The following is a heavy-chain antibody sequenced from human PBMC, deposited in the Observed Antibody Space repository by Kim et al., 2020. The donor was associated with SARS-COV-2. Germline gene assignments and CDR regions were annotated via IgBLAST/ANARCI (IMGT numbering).Heavy chain of an antibody. CDR3: AREVVATITTAAAGTPHAGRALSYYYGMDV. Sequence: GGSLRLSCAASGFTFSSYWMSWVRQAPGKGLEWVANIKQDGSEKYYVDSVKGRFTISRDDAKNSLYLQMNSLRAEDTAVYYCAREVVATITTAAAGTPHAGRALSYYYGMDVWGQGTTVTVSS. V-gene: IGHV3-7*01. J-gene: IGHJ6*02. CDR2: IKQDGSEK. D-gene: IGHD6-13*01. CDR1: GFTFSSYW.